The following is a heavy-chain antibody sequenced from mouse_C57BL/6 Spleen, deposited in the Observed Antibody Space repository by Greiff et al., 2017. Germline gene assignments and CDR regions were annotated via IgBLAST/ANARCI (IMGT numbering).Heavy chain of an antibody. Sequence: EVKLQESGGDLVKPGGSLKLSCAASGFTFSSYGMSWVRQTPDKRLEWVATISSGGSYTYYPDSVKGRFPISRDNAKNTLYLQMSSLKSEDTAMYYCARHTTVVATPFAYWGQGTLVTVSA. J-gene: IGHJ3*01. D-gene: IGHD1-1*01. CDR2: ISSGGSYT. CDR3: ARHTTVVATPFAY. CDR1: GFTFSSYG. V-gene: IGHV5-6*01.